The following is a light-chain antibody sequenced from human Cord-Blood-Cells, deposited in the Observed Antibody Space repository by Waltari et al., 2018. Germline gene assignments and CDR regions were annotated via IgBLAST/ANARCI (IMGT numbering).Light chain of an antibody. CDR3: QQYGSSPRT. CDR1: QSVSSSY. Sequence: EIVLTQSPGTLSLSPGERATLSCRASQSVSSSYLAWYQQKPGQAPRLLIYGASSRATGIPDRFSGMGSGTDFTLTISGLEPEDFAGYYCQQYGSSPRTFGQGTKVKSN. J-gene: IGKJ1*01. CDR2: GAS. V-gene: IGKV3-20*01.